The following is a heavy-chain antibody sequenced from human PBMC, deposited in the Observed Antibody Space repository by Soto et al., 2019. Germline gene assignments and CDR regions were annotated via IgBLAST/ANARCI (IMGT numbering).Heavy chain of an antibody. CDR3: AKDRGTGDYVVNAVDI. D-gene: IGHD7-27*01. CDR2: ISGRGENT. J-gene: IGHJ3*02. CDR1: GFTFSVFA. Sequence: QLLEYGGGLVQPGGSLRLSCAASGFTFSVFAMSWVLQAPGKGLELVSTISGRGENTYYADSVKGRFTISRDKSKVTLNLEMNSLRGEEAAVYNCAKDRGTGDYVVNAVDIRGEGTMGSVAS. V-gene: IGHV3-23*01.